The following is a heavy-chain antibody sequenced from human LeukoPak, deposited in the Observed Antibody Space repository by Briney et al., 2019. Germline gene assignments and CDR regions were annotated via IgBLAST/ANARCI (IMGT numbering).Heavy chain of an antibody. Sequence: GGSLRLSCAASVFTFSSYIMNCVPQAPGKGLEWVSSITSSNNYRYYGDAVKGRFSISRDDAKNSLFLQMNSLRAEDTATYYCARGEFGDYYYFYMDVWGKGTTVTVSS. CDR3: ARGEFGDYYYFYMDV. J-gene: IGHJ6*03. D-gene: IGHD2/OR15-2a*01. CDR1: VFTFSSYI. V-gene: IGHV3-21*01. CDR2: ITSSNNYR.